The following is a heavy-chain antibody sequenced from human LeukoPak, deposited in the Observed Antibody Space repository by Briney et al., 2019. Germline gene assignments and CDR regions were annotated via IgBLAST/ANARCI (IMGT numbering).Heavy chain of an antibody. CDR2: VDHTGGT. CDR3: ARGKYYCSGDSCSPPFDY. J-gene: IGHJ4*02. CDR1: GGSFSDFY. D-gene: IGHD2-15*01. V-gene: IGHV4-34*01. Sequence: SETLSLTCAVFGGSFSDFYWSWIRQTPGKGLEWIGEVDHTGGTKYSSSLKSRVTISVDTSKNQFSLKLSSVTAADTAVYYCARGKYYCSGDSCSPPFDYWGRGALVTVSS.